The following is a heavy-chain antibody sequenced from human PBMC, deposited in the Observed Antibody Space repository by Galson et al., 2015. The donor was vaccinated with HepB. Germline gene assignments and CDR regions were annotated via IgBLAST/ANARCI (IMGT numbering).Heavy chain of an antibody. J-gene: IGHJ4*02. CDR1: GYTFTSYG. Sequence: SVKVSCKASGYTFTSYGISWVRQAPGQGLEWMGWISAYNGNTNYAQKLQGRVTMTTDTSTSTAYMELRSLRSDDTAVYYCARDRAVTSSERFDYWGQGTLVTVSS. V-gene: IGHV1-18*04. D-gene: IGHD4-17*01. CDR3: ARDRAVTSSERFDY. CDR2: ISAYNGNT.